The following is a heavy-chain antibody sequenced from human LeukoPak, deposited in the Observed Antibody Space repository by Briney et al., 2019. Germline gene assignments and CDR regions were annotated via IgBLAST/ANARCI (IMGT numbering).Heavy chain of an antibody. D-gene: IGHD6-6*01. Sequence: KPGGSLRLSCAASGFTFSDYYMSWIRQAPGKGLGWVSYISSSGSTIYYADSVKGRFTISRDNAKNSLYLQMNSLRAEDTAVYYCARETYSSSGPVDYWGQGTLVTVSS. CDR1: GFTFSDYY. J-gene: IGHJ4*02. CDR3: ARETYSSSGPVDY. V-gene: IGHV3-11*01. CDR2: ISSSGSTI.